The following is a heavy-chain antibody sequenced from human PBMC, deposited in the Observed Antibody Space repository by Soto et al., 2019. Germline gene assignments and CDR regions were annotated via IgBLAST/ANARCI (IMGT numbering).Heavy chain of an antibody. V-gene: IGHV3-20*01. CDR3: ARVPSGAYSSSWFDY. D-gene: IGHD6-13*01. J-gene: IGHJ4*02. CDR1: GFTFDDYG. Sequence: GGSLRLSCAASGFTFDDYGMSWVRQAPGKGLEWVSGINWNGGSTGYVDSVKGRFTISRDNAKNSLYLQMNSLRAEDTALYHCARVPSGAYSSSWFDYWGQGTLVTVSS. CDR2: INWNGGST.